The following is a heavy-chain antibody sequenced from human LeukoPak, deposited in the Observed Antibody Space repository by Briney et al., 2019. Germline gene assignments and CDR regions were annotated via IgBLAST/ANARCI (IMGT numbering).Heavy chain of an antibody. D-gene: IGHD3-9*01. CDR2: ISGSGGST. CDR1: GFTFSSYA. CDR3: AKDSGDLRYFDWSLNLDY. V-gene: IGHV3-23*01. Sequence: GGPLRLSCAASGFTFSSYAMSWVRQAPGKGLGWVSAISGSGGSTYYADSVKGRFTISRDNSKNTLYLQMNSLRAEDTAVYYCAKDSGDLRYFDWSLNLDYWGQGTLVTVSS. J-gene: IGHJ4*02.